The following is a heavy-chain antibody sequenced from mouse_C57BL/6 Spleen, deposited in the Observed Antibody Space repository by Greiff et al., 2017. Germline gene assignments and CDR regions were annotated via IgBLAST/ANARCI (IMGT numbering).Heavy chain of an antibody. CDR1: GYSFTGYF. CDR3: ARSYYYGSSSYYFDY. CDR2: INPYNGDT. V-gene: IGHV1-20*01. J-gene: IGHJ2*01. Sequence: EVKLVESGPELVKPGDSVKISCKASGYSFTGYFMNWVMQSHGKSLEWIGRINPYNGDTFYNQKFKGKATLTVDKSSSTAHMELRSLTSEDSAVYYCARSYYYGSSSYYFDYWGQGTTLTVSS. D-gene: IGHD1-1*01.